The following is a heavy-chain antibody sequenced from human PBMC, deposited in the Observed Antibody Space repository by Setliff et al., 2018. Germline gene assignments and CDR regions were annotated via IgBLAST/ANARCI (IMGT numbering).Heavy chain of an antibody. Sequence: ASVKVSCKASGYTFTSYGISWVRQAPGQGLEWMGWISAYNGNANYAQKLQGRLTMTTDTSTSTAYMELRSLRSDDTAVYYCARSPPTVVVTAIQAIFDYWGQGTLVTVPS. CDR3: ARSPPTVVVTAIQAIFDY. J-gene: IGHJ4*02. D-gene: IGHD2-21*02. V-gene: IGHV1-18*01. CDR2: ISAYNGNA. CDR1: GYTFTSYG.